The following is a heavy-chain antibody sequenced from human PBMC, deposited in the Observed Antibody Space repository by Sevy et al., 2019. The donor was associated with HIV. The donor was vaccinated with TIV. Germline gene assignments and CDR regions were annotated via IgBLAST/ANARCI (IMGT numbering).Heavy chain of an antibody. CDR3: ARGVGSNWFFNY. D-gene: IGHD6-13*01. Sequence: GGSLRLSCAASGFTFSNYNMHWVRHAPGKGLEWISSITSGTSYMDYADSVKGRFTISTNSAKNSLYLQMNSLRVEDTAVYYCARGVGSNWFFNYWGQGALVTVSS. CDR2: ITSGTSYM. V-gene: IGHV3-21*01. J-gene: IGHJ4*02. CDR1: GFTFSNYN.